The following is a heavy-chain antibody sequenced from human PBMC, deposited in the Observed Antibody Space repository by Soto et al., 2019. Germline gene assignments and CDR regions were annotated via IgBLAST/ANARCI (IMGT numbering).Heavy chain of an antibody. J-gene: IGHJ3*02. CDR3: AREYSGYDYAFDI. CDR2: ISSSGSTI. CDR1: GFTFSDYY. V-gene: IGHV3-11*01. D-gene: IGHD5-12*01. Sequence: PGGSLRLSCAASGFTFSDYYMSWIRQAPGKGLERVSYISSSGSTIYYADSVKGRFTISRDNAKNSLYLQMNSLRAEDTAVYYCAREYSGYDYAFDIWGQGTMVTVSS.